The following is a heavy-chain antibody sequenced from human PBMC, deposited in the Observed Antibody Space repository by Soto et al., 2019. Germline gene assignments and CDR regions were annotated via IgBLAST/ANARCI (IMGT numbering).Heavy chain of an antibody. CDR2: INHSGST. J-gene: IGHJ4*02. D-gene: IGHD3-9*01. CDR3: ARGQRYFDWLLWAFDY. V-gene: IGHV4-34*01. CDR1: GGSFSGYY. Sequence: QVQLQQWGAGLLKPSETLSLTCAVYGGSFSGYYWSWIRQPPGKGLEWIGEINHSGSTNYNPSLKSRLTISVDTSKNQFSLKLSSVTAADTAVYYCARGQRYFDWLLWAFDYWGQGTLVTVSS.